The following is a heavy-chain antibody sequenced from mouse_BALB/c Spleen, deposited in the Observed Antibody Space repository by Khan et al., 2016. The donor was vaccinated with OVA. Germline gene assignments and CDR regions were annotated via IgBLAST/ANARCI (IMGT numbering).Heavy chain of an antibody. V-gene: IGHV1-85*01. CDR2: MFPGDGST. CDR3: ARGGYGGFAY. J-gene: IGHJ3*01. Sequence: QVQLKESGAELVKPGASVKLSCKASGYTFTSYDINWVRQRPEQGLEWIGWMFPGDGSTKYNENFKGKVTLTTDKSSSTAYMQLSRLTSEDSGAYFCARGGYGGFAYWGQGTLVTVSA. CDR1: GYTFTSYD. D-gene: IGHD2-14*01.